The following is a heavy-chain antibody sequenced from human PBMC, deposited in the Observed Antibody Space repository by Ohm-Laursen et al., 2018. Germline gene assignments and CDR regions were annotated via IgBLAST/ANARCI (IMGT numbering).Heavy chain of an antibody. CDR2: IIPIFGTA. D-gene: IGHD6-19*01. CDR1: GGTFSSYA. V-gene: IGHV1-69*13. J-gene: IGHJ2*01. CDR3: ARGNIAVAGTLGRLDWYFDL. Sequence: SVKVSCKASGGTFSSYAISWVRQAPGQGLEWMGGIIPIFGTANYAQKFQGRVTITADESTSTAYMELSRLRSDDTAVYYCARGNIAVAGTLGRLDWYFDLWGRGTLVTVSS.